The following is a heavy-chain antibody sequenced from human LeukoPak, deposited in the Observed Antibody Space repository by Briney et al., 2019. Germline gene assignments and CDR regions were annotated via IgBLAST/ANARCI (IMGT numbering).Heavy chain of an antibody. CDR1: GGSFSGYY. V-gene: IGHV4-34*01. Sequence: SETLSLTCAVYGGSFSGYYWSGMRQPPGKGREWSGEINHSGSTNYNPSLKSRVNIAVDTAKNQFSLKLSSVTAADTAGSYRGNTYYSDSSGWGNFDYWGQGTLVTVSS. CDR3: GNTYYSDSSGWGNFDY. D-gene: IGHD3-22*01. J-gene: IGHJ4*02. CDR2: INHSGST.